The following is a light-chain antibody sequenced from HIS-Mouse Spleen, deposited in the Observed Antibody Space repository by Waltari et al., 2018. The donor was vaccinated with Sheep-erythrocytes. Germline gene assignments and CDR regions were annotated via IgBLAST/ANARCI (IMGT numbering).Light chain of an antibody. CDR1: QSISSY. V-gene: IGKV1-39*01. CDR3: QQSYSTPRT. J-gene: IGKJ1*01. CDR2: AAS. Sequence: DIQMTQSPSSLSASVGDRVTITCRASQSISSYLNWYQQKPGKAPKLLIYAASSLQSGVPSRFSDSGSGTAFTLAISSLQPEDFATYSCQQSYSTPRTFGQGTKVEIK.